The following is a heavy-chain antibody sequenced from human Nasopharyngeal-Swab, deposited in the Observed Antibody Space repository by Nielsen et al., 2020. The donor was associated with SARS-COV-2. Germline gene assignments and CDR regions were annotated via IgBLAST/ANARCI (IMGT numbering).Heavy chain of an antibody. CDR2: INHSGST. Sequence: WIRQPPGKGLEWIGEINHSGSTNYNPSLKSRVTLSVDTSKNQCSLKLSSVTAADTAVYYCARGPTQQLVRDYWGQGTLVTVSS. CDR3: ARGPTQQLVRDY. V-gene: IGHV4-34*01. J-gene: IGHJ4*02. D-gene: IGHD6-13*01.